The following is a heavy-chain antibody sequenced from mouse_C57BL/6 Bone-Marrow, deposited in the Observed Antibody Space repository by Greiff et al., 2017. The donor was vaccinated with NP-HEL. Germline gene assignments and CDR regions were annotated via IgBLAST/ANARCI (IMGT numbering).Heavy chain of an antibody. Sequence: VQLQQSGPELVKPGASVKISCKASGYAFSSSWMNWVKQRPGKGLEWIGRIYPGDGDTNYNGKFKGKATLTADKSSSTAYMQLSSLTSEDSAVYFGAREGGLSYFDYWGQGTTLTVSS. D-gene: IGHD3-1*01. CDR3: AREGGLSYFDY. CDR1: GYAFSSSW. CDR2: IYPGDGDT. J-gene: IGHJ2*01. V-gene: IGHV1-82*01.